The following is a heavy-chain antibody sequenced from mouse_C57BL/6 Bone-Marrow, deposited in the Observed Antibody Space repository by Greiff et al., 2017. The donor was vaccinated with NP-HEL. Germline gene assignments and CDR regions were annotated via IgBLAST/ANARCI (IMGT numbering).Heavy chain of an antibody. J-gene: IGHJ1*03. V-gene: IGHV1-12*01. Sequence: QVQLQQSGAELVRPGASVKMSCQASGYPFTSYNMHWVKQTPRQGLEWIGAIYPGNGDTSFNQKFKGKATLTVYKSSSTAYMQLSSLTSEDSAVYFCARERSYWYFDVWGTGTTVTVSS. CDR2: IYPGNGDT. CDR1: GYPFTSYN. CDR3: ARERSYWYFDV.